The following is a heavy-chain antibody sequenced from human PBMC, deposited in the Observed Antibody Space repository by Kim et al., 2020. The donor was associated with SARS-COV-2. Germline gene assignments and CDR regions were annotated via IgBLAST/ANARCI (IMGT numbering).Heavy chain of an antibody. Sequence: SETLSLTCAVYGGSFSGYYWSWIRQPQGKGLEWIGEINHSGSTNYNPSLKSRVTISVAPSKNQFSRKLSSLTAADTAVFYVARGRTIITTFPINYHFDY. CDR2: INHSGST. CDR1: GGSFSGYY. D-gene: IGHD3-9*01. CDR3: ARGRTIITTFPINYHFDY. V-gene: IGHV4-34*01. J-gene: IGHJ4*01.